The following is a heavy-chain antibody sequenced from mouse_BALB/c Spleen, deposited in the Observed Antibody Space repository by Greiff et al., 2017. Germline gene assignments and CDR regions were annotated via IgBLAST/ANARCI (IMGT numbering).Heavy chain of an antibody. CDR2: ISYSGST. V-gene: IGHV3-8*02. CDR1: GDSITSGY. D-gene: IGHD2-4*01. Sequence: EVKLMESGPSLVKPSQTLSLTCSVTGDSITSGYWNWIRKFPGNKLEYMGYISYSGSTYYNPSLKSRISITRDTSKNQYYLQLNSVTTEDTATYFCARYDYDDGPYFDYRGEDTTLTVSS. J-gene: IGHJ2*01. CDR3: ARYDYDDGPYFDY.